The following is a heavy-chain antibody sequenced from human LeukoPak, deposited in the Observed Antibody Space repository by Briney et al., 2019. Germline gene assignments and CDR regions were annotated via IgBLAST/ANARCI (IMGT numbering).Heavy chain of an antibody. V-gene: IGHV3-30*18. CDR2: ISYDGSNK. J-gene: IGHJ4*02. CDR1: GFTFSSYG. D-gene: IGHD4-23*01. Sequence: PGGSLRLSCAASGFTFSSYGMHWVRQAPGKGLEWVAVISYDGSNKYYADSVKGRFTISRDNSKNTLYLQMNSLRAEDTAVYYCAKSYGGNHVDYWGQRTLVTVSS. CDR3: AKSYGGNHVDY.